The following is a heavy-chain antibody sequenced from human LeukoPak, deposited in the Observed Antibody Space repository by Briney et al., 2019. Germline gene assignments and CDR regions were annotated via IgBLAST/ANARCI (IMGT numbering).Heavy chain of an antibody. CDR3: AKDSSSGWYEPRLDY. D-gene: IGHD6-19*01. Sequence: GGSLRLSCAASGFTFSSDAMSWVRQAPGKGLGSVSAISGSGGSTYYADSVKGRFTISRDNSKNTLYLQMNSLRAEDTAVYYCAKDSSSGWYEPRLDYWGQGTLVTVSS. V-gene: IGHV3-23*01. J-gene: IGHJ4*02. CDR1: GFTFSSDA. CDR2: ISGSGGST.